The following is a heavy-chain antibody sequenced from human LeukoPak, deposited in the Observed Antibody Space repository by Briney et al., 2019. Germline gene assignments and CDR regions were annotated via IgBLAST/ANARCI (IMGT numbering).Heavy chain of an antibody. D-gene: IGHD2-2*01. V-gene: IGHV1-2*02. J-gene: IGHJ5*02. Sequence: ASVEVSCKASGYTFTAYYIHWVRQAPGQGLEWMGWINPNNGGTNYAQKFQGRVTMTRDTSISTAYMELSRLRSDDTAVYYCARVRGYCSSTSCSPFNWFDPWGQGTLVTVSS. CDR1: GYTFTAYY. CDR2: INPNNGGT. CDR3: ARVRGYCSSTSCSPFNWFDP.